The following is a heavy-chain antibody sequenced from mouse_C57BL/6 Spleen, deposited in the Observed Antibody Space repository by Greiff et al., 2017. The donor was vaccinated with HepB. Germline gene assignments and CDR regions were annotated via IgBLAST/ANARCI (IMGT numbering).Heavy chain of an antibody. Sequence: VQLQQSGAELVKPGASVKLSCKASGYTFTSYWMHWVKQSPGRGLELIGRIDPNSGGTKSNEKFKSKATLTVDKPSSTAYLQLCSLTTQDAAVYYCARGYGSSYYAYWGQGALVNVSA. CDR2: IDPNSGGT. CDR1: GYTFTSYW. CDR3: ARGYGSSYYAY. J-gene: IGHJ3*01. D-gene: IGHD1-1*01. V-gene: IGHV1-72*01.